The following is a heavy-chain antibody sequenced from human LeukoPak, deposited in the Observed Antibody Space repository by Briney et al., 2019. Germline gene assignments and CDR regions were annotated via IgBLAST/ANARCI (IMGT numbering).Heavy chain of an antibody. CDR1: GGSVSRSNYY. J-gene: IGHJ6*02. V-gene: IGHV4-30-2*01. CDR2: IYHSGST. CDR3: ARETRYCSGGSCYSGMDV. D-gene: IGHD2-15*01. Sequence: SETLSLTCNVSGGSVSRSNYYWTWIRQPPGKGLEWIGYIYHSGSTYYTPSLKSRVTISVDRSKNQFSLKLSSVTAADTAVYYCARETRYCSGGSCYSGMDVWGQGTTVTVSS.